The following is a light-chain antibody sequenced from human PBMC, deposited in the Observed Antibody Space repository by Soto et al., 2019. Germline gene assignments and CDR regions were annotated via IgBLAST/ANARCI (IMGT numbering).Light chain of an antibody. CDR1: SSNIGGNS. CDR3: ASWDDNLNGPV. V-gene: IGLV1-51*01. CDR2: DDD. Sequence: QPVMTQPPSVSAAPGQRVTISCSGSSSNIGGNSVSWYQQLPGTAPKLLIYDDDKRPSGIPDRFSGSKSGTSASLAISGLQSEDEADYYCASWDDNLNGPVFGRGTKLTVL. J-gene: IGLJ2*01.